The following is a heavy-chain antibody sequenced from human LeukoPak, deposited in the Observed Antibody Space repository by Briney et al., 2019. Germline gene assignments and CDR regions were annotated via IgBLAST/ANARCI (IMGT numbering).Heavy chain of an antibody. V-gene: IGHV1-69*13. CDR2: IIPIFGTA. Sequence: SVKVSCKASGGTFNSYAISWVRQAPGQGLEWMGGIIPIFGTANYAQKFQGRVTITADESTSTAYMELSSLRSEDTAVYYCARDTFGELPLGDYWGQGTLVTVSS. CDR3: ARDTFGELPLGDY. CDR1: GGTFNSYA. J-gene: IGHJ4*02. D-gene: IGHD3-3*01.